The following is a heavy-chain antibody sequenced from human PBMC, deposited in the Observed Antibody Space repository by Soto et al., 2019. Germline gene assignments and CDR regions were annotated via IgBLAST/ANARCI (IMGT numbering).Heavy chain of an antibody. J-gene: IGHJ6*02. Sequence: SETLSLTCTVSGGSISSSSYYWGWIRQPPGKGLEWIGSIYYSGYTYYNPSLKSRVTISVDTSKNQFSLKLSSVTAADTAVYYCARHNGHLSVGSYYDTHVWGQGTTVTV. CDR1: GGSISSSSYY. D-gene: IGHD5-12*01. V-gene: IGHV4-39*01. CDR3: ARHNGHLSVGSYYDTHV. CDR2: IYYSGYT.